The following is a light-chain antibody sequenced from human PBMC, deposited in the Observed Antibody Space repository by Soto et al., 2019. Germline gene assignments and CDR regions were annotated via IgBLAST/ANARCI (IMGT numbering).Light chain of an antibody. CDR2: EVS. CDR3: SSYARSNSLV. J-gene: IGLJ2*01. V-gene: IGLV2-14*01. Sequence: QSALTQPASVSGSPGQSITISCTGTSSDVGGYDYVSWYQQHPDKAPKLMIYEVSNRPSGVSHRCSGSKSGNTASLTISGLQAEDEADYYCSSYARSNSLVFGGGTKVTVL. CDR1: SSDVGGYDY.